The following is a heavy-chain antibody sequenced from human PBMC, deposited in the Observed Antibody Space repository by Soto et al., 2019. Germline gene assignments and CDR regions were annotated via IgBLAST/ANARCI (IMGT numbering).Heavy chain of an antibody. CDR1: GFTIDNYG. Sequence: EVQLVESGGGVVRPGGSLRLSCAASGFTIDNYGMSWVRQVPGKGLEWVSGMYWKDGNTHYAGSVKGRFTISRDNAKNSLFLQLNSLRAEDTALYYCVRSGDYRSGSYWYFFDYWGQGALVTVSS. CDR3: VRSGDYRSGSYWYFFDY. D-gene: IGHD3-10*01. CDR2: MYWKDGNT. V-gene: IGHV3-20*04. J-gene: IGHJ4*02.